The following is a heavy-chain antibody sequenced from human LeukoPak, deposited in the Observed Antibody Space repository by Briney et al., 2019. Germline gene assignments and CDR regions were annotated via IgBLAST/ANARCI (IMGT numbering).Heavy chain of an antibody. CDR2: IFSNDEK. Sequence: LRLSCAASGFTFSSYAMSWVRQAPGKALEWLAHIFSNDEKSYSTSLKSRLTISKDTSKSQVVLTMTNMDPVDTATYYCARIETRITMVRGVIRWFDPWGQGTLVTVSS. V-gene: IGHV2-26*01. CDR3: ARIETRITMVRGVIRWFDP. J-gene: IGHJ5*02. CDR1: GFTFSSYA. D-gene: IGHD3-10*01.